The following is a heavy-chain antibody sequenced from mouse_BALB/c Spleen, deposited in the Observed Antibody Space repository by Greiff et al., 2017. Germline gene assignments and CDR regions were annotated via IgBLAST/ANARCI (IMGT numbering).Heavy chain of an antibody. J-gene: IGHJ1*01. CDR3: ARGDYDYDGSYWYFDV. V-gene: IGHV1-9*01. Sequence: QVQLQQSGAELMKPGASVKISCKATGYTFSSYWIEWVKQRPGHGLEWIGEILPGSGSTNYNEKFKGKATFTADTSSNTAYMQLSSLTSEDSAVYYCARGDYDYDGSYWYFDVWGAGTTVTVSS. D-gene: IGHD2-4*01. CDR2: ILPGSGST. CDR1: GYTFSSYW.